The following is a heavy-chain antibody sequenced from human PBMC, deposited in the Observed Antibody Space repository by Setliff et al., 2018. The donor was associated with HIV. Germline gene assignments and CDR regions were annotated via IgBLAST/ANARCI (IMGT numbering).Heavy chain of an antibody. CDR3: ARFTVVVFGAGEPSWFDP. J-gene: IGHJ5*02. CDR1: GDSNISGDYY. V-gene: IGHV4-30-4*08. D-gene: IGHD2-15*01. CDR2: IHYKGNI. Sequence: SETLSLTCTVSGDSNISGDYYWSWIRQSPGKGLEWIGHIHYKGNIDYNASLKGRLAISSDTSKNQFSLNLSSVIAADTAIYFCARFTVVVFGAGEPSWFDPWGQGILVTVSS.